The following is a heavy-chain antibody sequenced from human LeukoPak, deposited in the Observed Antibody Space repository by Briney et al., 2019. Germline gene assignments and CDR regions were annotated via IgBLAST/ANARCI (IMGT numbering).Heavy chain of an antibody. V-gene: IGHV1-69*13. CDR2: IIPIFGTA. D-gene: IGHD3-3*01. CDR3: ARSHTIFGVVHWFDP. Sequence: SVKVSCKASGYTFTSYGISWVRQAPGQGLEWMGGIIPIFGTANYAQKFQGRVTITADESTSTAYMELSSLRSEDTAVYYCARSHTIFGVVHWFDPWGQGTLVTVSS. CDR1: GYTFTSYG. J-gene: IGHJ5*02.